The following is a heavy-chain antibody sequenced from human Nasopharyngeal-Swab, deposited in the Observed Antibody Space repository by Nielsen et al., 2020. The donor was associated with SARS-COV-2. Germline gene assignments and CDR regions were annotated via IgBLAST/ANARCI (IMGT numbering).Heavy chain of an antibody. CDR2: IGSTGNHI. D-gene: IGHD2-2*01. CDR1: GFTFSRYP. Sequence: GEYLNISCKASGFTFSRYPMNWVREAPGKGLEWVSYIGSTGNHIYYADSVRGRFTIYIDNAKNSLYLQMNSLRAEDTAVYYCVRETLGYCSSPPCPWGQGTLVTVSS. J-gene: IGHJ5*02. CDR3: VRETLGYCSSPPCP. V-gene: IGHV3-48*01.